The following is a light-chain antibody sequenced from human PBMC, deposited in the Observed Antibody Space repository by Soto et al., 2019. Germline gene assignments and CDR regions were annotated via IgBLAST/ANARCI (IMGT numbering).Light chain of an antibody. CDR2: DAS. J-gene: IGKJ5*01. Sequence: EIVMTQSPATLSVSPGERTTLSCRASQSVSSNLAWYQQKPGQAPRLLIYDASSRATGIPDRFSGSGSGAEFTLTISSLESEDFAVYYCQQYGSWPPITFGQGTRLEI. CDR3: QQYGSWPPIT. V-gene: IGKV3D-15*01. CDR1: QSVSSN.